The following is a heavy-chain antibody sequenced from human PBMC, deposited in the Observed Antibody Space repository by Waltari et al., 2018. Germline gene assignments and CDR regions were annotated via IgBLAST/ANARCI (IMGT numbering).Heavy chain of an antibody. J-gene: IGHJ6*02. CDR2: IYYSGST. V-gene: IGHV4-39*07. CDR1: GGSISSSSYY. D-gene: IGHD4-4*01. Sequence: QLQLQESGPGLVKPSETLSLTCTVSGGSISSSSYYWGWIRQPPGKGLEWIGSIYYSGSTYYNPSLKSRVTISVDTSKNQFSLKLSSVTAADTAVYYCARVLTTGDYYYGMDVWGQGTTVTVSS. CDR3: ARVLTTGDYYYGMDV.